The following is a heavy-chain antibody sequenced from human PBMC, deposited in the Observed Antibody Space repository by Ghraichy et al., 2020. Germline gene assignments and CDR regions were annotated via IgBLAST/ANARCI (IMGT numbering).Heavy chain of an antibody. V-gene: IGHV1-2*02. D-gene: IGHD1-20*01. CDR2: INPNTGGT. CDR1: GYTFNVYK. J-gene: IGHJ4*02. CDR3: ARVGFNWNDAPSF. Sequence: SVKVSCKASGYTFNVYKIHWVRQAPGHGPEWMGWINPNTGGTNYAEKFRGRVTMSTDTAATTAYMELSSLKSDDTAVYYCARVGFNWNDAPSFWGQGTLVTVSS.